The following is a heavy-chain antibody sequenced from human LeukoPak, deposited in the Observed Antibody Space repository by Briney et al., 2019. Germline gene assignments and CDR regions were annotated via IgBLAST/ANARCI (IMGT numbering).Heavy chain of an antibody. V-gene: IGHV3-43*02. CDR3: SKDVRAGTAAAGTNEY. Sequence: PGGSLRLFWAASGFTFDTYAMQWVRQAPGKGLEWVSLISGDGGATNYADSVKGRFTISRANTKNSLCLQMNSLRTEDTALNYCSKDVRAGTAAAGTNEYWGEGNLVTVSS. J-gene: IGHJ4*02. D-gene: IGHD6-13*01. CDR1: GFTFDTYA. CDR2: ISGDGGAT.